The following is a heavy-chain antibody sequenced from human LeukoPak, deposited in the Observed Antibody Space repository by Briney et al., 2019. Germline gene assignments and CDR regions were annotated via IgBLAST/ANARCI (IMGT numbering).Heavy chain of an antibody. D-gene: IGHD3-16*02. V-gene: IGHV4-34*01. J-gene: IGHJ3*02. CDR1: GGSFSGYY. CDR2: INHSGST. CDR3: ARGSSTNPQIRLGELSSLAHDAFDI. Sequence: PSETLSLTCAVYGGSFSGYYWSWIRQPPGKGLEWIGEINHSGSTNYNPSLKSRVTISVDTSKNQFSLKLSSVTAADTAVYYCARGSSTNPQIRLGELSSLAHDAFDIWGQGTMVTVSS.